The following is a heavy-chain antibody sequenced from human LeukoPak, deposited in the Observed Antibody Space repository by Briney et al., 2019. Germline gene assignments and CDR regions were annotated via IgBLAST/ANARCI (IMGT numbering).Heavy chain of an antibody. J-gene: IGHJ3*02. D-gene: IGHD5-12*01. Sequence: SETLSLTCTVSGGSISISSYYWGWIRQPPGKGLEWIGSIYYSGSTYYNPSLKSRVTISVDTSKNQFSLKLSSVTAADTAVYYCASHFRPEGYPDAFDIWGQGTMVTVSS. CDR3: ASHFRPEGYPDAFDI. CDR2: IYYSGST. CDR1: GGSISISSYY. V-gene: IGHV4-39*01.